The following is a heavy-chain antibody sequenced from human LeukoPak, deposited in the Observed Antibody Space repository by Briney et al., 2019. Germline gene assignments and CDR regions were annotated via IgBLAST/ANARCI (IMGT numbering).Heavy chain of an antibody. Sequence: SQTLSLTCTVSGDSISSGGHYWSWSRQHPGKGLEWIGYMYYSGNTYYNPSLKSRVTISVDTSKNQFSLRLSSVTAADTAVYYCARGGQWLAPGPDYWGQGTLVTVSS. V-gene: IGHV4-31*03. CDR1: GDSISSGGHY. CDR2: MYYSGNT. D-gene: IGHD6-19*01. J-gene: IGHJ4*02. CDR3: ARGGQWLAPGPDY.